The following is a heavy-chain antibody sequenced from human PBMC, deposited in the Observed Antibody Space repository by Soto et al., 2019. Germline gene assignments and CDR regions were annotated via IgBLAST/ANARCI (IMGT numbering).Heavy chain of an antibody. CDR3: MKGNTEIG. J-gene: IGHJ4*02. V-gene: IGHV3-23*01. CDR1: GFTFGKYT. Sequence: GGSLRLSCVASGFTFGKYTMNWVRQAPGKGLEWVSSITSNGNTYYADSMRGRFSISRDNSKNTLYLQMNSLRVDDTAVYHCMKGNTEIGGGQGTLVTVSS. D-gene: IGHD3-22*01. CDR2: ITSNGNT.